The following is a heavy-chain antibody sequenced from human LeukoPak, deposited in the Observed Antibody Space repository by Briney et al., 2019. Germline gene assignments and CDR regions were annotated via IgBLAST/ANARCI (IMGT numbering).Heavy chain of an antibody. D-gene: IGHD3-16*01. Sequence: GGSLRLSCAGSGFTSSTYAMSWVRQAPGKGLEWVSANSSGRTTYYVDSVKGRFTISRDNSKNTLYLQMNSLRAEDTAVYYCAKHSMFGGGHFDYWGQGTLVTVSS. CDR3: AKHSMFGGGHFDY. CDR2: NSSGRTT. CDR1: GFTSSTYA. V-gene: IGHV3-23*01. J-gene: IGHJ4*02.